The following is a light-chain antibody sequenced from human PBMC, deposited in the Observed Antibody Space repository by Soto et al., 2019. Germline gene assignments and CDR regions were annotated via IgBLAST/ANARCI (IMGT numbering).Light chain of an antibody. V-gene: IGKV1-6*01. Sequence: AIQINQSPSSLSPSVLQRFTITRLASQGITDDLGWYQQKPGKAPKLLIYAASSLQSGVPSRFSGSGSGTDFTLTISSLQPEDFATYYCLQDYNYPLTFGGETNVDIK. CDR1: QGITDD. J-gene: IGKJ4*01. CDR3: LQDYNYPLT. CDR2: AAS.